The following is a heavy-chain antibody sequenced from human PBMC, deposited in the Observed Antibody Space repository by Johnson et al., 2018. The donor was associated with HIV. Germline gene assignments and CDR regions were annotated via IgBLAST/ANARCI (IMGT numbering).Heavy chain of an antibody. J-gene: IGHJ3*02. V-gene: IGHV3-30*19. D-gene: IGHD1-26*01. CDR2: ISYDGSNK. CDR1: GFTFSSYG. Sequence: QLVESGGGVVQPGRSLRLSCAASGFTFSSYGMHWVRQAPGKGLEWVAVISYDGSNKYYADSVKGRFTISRDNSKNTLYLQMNSLRAEDTAVYYCAKEISRSVVGASDAFDIWGQGTMVTVSS. CDR3: AKEISRSVVGASDAFDI.